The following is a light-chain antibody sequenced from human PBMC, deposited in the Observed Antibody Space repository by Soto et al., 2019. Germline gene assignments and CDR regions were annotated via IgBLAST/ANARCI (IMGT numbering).Light chain of an antibody. Sequence: DIQMTQSPSTLSGSVGDRVTITCRASQTISSWLAWYQQKPGKAPKLLIYKASTLKSGVPSRFSGSGSGTEFTLTITSLLPDDFATYFCQQYSSYSLPTFGGGTNVDI. CDR1: QTISSW. V-gene: IGKV1-5*03. J-gene: IGKJ4*01. CDR3: QQYSSYSLPT. CDR2: KAS.